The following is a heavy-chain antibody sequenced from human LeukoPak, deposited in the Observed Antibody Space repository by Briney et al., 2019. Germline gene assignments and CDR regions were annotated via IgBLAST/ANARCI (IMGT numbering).Heavy chain of an antibody. J-gene: IGHJ4*02. Sequence: PSETLSLTCTVSGGSTSSYYWNWIRQPPGKGLEWIGYIYYSGSTNYNPSLKSRVTISVDTSKNQFSLKLSSVTAADTAVYYCARRVHSSSWSSYFDYWGQETLVTVSS. CDR1: GGSTSSYY. V-gene: IGHV4-59*01. CDR2: IYYSGST. D-gene: IGHD6-13*01. CDR3: ARRVHSSSWSSYFDY.